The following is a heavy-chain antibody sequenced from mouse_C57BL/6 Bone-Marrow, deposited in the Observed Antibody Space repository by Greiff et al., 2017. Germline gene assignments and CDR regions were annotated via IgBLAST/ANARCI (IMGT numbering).Heavy chain of an antibody. CDR3: ASYGNYVYWYFDV. J-gene: IGHJ1*03. D-gene: IGHD2-1*01. CDR2: INPYNGGT. V-gene: IGHV1-19*01. CDR1: GYTFTDYY. Sequence: EVKLQESGPVLVKPGASVKMSCKASGYTFTDYYMNWVKQSHGKSLEWIGVINPYNGGTSYNQKFKGKATLTVDKSSSTAYMELNSLTSEDSAVYYCASYGNYVYWYFDVWGTGTTVTVSS.